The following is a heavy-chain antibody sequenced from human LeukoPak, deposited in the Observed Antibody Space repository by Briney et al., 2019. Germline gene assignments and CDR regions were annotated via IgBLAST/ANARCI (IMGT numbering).Heavy chain of an antibody. CDR1: GFTFSGSA. J-gene: IGHJ4*02. V-gene: IGHV3-73*01. CDR2: IRSKADSYTT. CDR3: RAAADLNDY. D-gene: IGHD6-13*01. Sequence: GGSLRLSCAASGFTFSGSAMQWVRQASGKGLEWLGRIRSKADSYTTAYAASVKGRFIVSRDDSKNTAYLQMNSLKTEDTAVYYCRAAADLNDYWGQGTLVTVSS.